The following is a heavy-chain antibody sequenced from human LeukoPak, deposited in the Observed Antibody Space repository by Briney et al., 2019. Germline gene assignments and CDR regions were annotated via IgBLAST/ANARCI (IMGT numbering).Heavy chain of an antibody. CDR1: GGSISSSSYY. D-gene: IGHD5-18*01. J-gene: IGHJ4*02. Sequence: PSETLSLTCTVSGGSISSSSYYWGWIRQPPGKGLEWIGSIYYNGSTYYNPSLKSRVTISVDTSKNQFSLTLSSVAAADTAVYYCASRRGYSYGYLAGSMLHYWGQGTLVTVSS. CDR3: ASRRGYSYGYLAGSMLHY. CDR2: IYYNGST. V-gene: IGHV4-39*01.